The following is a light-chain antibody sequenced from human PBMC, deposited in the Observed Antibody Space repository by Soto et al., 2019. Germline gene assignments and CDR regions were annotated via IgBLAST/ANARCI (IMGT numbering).Light chain of an antibody. CDR3: QQRSNWLT. CDR1: MSVSNL. Sequence: EIVLTQSPAPLSLSPGERATLSCRASMSVSNLLAWYQQKPGQSPRLLIYDASNRATGIPGRFSGSGSGTDFTLTISSLEPEDVAVYYCQQRSNWLTFGGGTKVEIK. V-gene: IGKV3-11*01. J-gene: IGKJ4*01. CDR2: DAS.